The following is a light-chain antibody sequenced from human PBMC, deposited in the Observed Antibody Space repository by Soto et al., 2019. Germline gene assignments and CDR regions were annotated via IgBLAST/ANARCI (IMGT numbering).Light chain of an antibody. CDR3: QQYNNWPPIT. CDR2: GAS. J-gene: IGKJ5*01. Sequence: EIVMTPSPATLSLSPVERATLSCRASQSVSNNYLAWYQQKPGQAPRLLIYGASNRATGIPARFSGSGSGTEFTLTISSLQSEDFAVYYCQQYNNWPPITFGQGTRLEIK. V-gene: IGKV3D-15*01. CDR1: QSVSNN.